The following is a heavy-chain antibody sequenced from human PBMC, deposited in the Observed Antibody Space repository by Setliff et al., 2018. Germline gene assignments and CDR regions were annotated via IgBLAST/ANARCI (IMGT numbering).Heavy chain of an antibody. CDR1: GYTFISYG. Sequence: ASVKVSCKASGYTFISYGISWVRQAPGQGLEWMGWISAYNGNTNYAQNLQGRVTMTTDTSTSTAYMELRSLRSDDTAVYYCARVPFHCSSTSCHLDAFDIWGQGTMVTVSS. V-gene: IGHV1-18*01. D-gene: IGHD2-2*01. CDR3: ARVPFHCSSTSCHLDAFDI. J-gene: IGHJ3*02. CDR2: ISAYNGNT.